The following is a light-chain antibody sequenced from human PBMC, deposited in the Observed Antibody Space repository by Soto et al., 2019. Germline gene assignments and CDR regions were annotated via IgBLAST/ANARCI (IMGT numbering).Light chain of an antibody. CDR1: QSVRSN. CDR2: GAS. V-gene: IGKV3-15*01. CDR3: QQYNHWPLT. Sequence: EIVMTQSPATLSVSPGERTTLSCRARQSVRSNLAWYQQKPGQAPRLLIYGASTRATGIPARFSGSGSGTEFTLTISSLQSEDFAVYYWQQYNHWPLTCGGGTKVEIK. J-gene: IGKJ4*01.